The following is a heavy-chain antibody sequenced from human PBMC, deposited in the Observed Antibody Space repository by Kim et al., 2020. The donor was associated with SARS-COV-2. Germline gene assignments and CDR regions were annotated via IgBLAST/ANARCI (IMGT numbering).Heavy chain of an antibody. V-gene: IGHV3-33*06. CDR2: IWYDGSNK. CDR3: AKDLTRRNYHGSGSYRYYYGMDV. J-gene: IGHJ6*02. CDR1: GFTFSSYG. Sequence: GGSLRLSCAASGFTFSSYGMHWVRQAPGKGLEWVAVIWYDGSNKYYADSVKGRFTISRDNSKNTLYLKMNSLRAEDTAVYYCAKDLTRRNYHGSGSYRYYYGMDVWGQGTTVTVSS. D-gene: IGHD3-10*01.